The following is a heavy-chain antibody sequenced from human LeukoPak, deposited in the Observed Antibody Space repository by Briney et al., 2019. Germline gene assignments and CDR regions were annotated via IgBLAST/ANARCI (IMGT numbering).Heavy chain of an antibody. V-gene: IGHV1-2*02. J-gene: IGHJ6*02. CDR2: INPNSGGT. CDR1: GYTFTGYY. CDR3: ARGTVTTPGSNKKQHGMDV. D-gene: IGHD4-17*01. Sequence: GASVKVSCKASGYTFTGYYMHWVRQAPGQGLEWMGWINPNSGGTNYAQKFQGRVNMTRDTSISTAYMELSRLRSDDTAVYYCARGTVTTPGSNKKQHGMDVWGQGTTVTVSS.